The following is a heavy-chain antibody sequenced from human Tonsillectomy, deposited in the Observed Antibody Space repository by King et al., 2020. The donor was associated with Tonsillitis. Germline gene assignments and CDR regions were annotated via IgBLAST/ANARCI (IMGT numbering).Heavy chain of an antibody. J-gene: IGHJ4*02. CDR2: ISGSGGST. CDR3: ANLPSGCYFFEY. Sequence: SWVRQAPGKGLEWVSAISGSGGSTYYADSVKGRFTISRDNYKNTLYLQMNSLRAEDTAVYDCANLPSGCYFFEYWGQGTLVTVSS. D-gene: IGHD1-26*01. V-gene: IGHV3-23*01.